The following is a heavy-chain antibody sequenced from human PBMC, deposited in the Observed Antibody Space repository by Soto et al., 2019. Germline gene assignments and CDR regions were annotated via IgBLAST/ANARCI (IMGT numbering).Heavy chain of an antibody. CDR3: ASENGIVRDYYYGMDV. Sequence: GASVKLSCKASGGTFSSYTISCVRQAPRQGLEWMGRIIPILGIANYAQKFQGRVTITADKSTSTAYMELSSLRSEDTAVYYCASENGIVRDYYYGMDVWGQGTKVTVSS. CDR2: IIPILGIA. D-gene: IGHD1-26*01. CDR1: GGTFSSYT. V-gene: IGHV1-69*02. J-gene: IGHJ6*02.